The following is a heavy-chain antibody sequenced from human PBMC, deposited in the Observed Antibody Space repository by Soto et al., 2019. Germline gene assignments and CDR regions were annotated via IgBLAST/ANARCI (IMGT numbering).Heavy chain of an antibody. CDR2: IIPIFGTA. D-gene: IGHD3-22*01. V-gene: IGHV1-69*13. Sequence: ASVKVSCKASGGTFSSYAISWVRQAPGQGLEWMGEIIPIFGTANYAQKFQGRVTITADESTSTAYMELSSLRSEDTAVYYCSYHYDSSGYYLYWGQGTLVTVSS. CDR1: GGTFSSYA. J-gene: IGHJ4*02. CDR3: SYHYDSSGYYLY.